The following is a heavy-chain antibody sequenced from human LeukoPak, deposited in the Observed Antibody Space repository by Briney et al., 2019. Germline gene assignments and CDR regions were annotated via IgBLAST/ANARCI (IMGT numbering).Heavy chain of an antibody. CDR3: TTLPLNKLGKDY. Sequence: ASVKVSCKALGYTVKTYYVHWVRQAPGQGLEWMGIINPSGGSTSYQQKFQGRVTMTRDMSANTVYMELSSLRSEDTAVYYCTTLPLNKLGKDYWGQGTLVTVSS. V-gene: IGHV1-46*03. D-gene: IGHD3-16*01. CDR2: INPSGGST. CDR1: GYTVKTYY. J-gene: IGHJ4*02.